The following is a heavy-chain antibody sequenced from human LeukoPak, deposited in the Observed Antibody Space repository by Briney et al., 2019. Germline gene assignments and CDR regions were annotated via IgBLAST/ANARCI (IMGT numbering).Heavy chain of an antibody. V-gene: IGHV4-4*07. D-gene: IGHD4/OR15-4a*01. CDR2: IYTSGST. CDR3: ARDWDYGGLYYFDY. J-gene: IGHJ4*02. Sequence: SETLSLTCTVSGGSISSYYWSWIRQPAGKGLEWIGRIYTSGSTNYNPSLKSRVTMSVDTSKNQFSLKLSSVTAADTAVYYCARDWDYGGLYYFDYWGQGTLVTVSS. CDR1: GGSISSYY.